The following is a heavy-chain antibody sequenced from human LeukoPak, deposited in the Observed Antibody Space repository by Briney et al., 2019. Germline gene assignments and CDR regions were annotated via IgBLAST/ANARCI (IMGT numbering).Heavy chain of an antibody. Sequence: SETLSLTCAVYGGSFSGYYWSWIRQPPGKGLEWIGEINHSGSTNYNPSLKSRVTISVDKSKNQFSLRLISVTAADTAVYFCARVRVIDWGSSYFDYWGQGNLVTVSS. CDR2: INHSGST. J-gene: IGHJ4*02. D-gene: IGHD3-9*01. CDR3: ARVRVIDWGSSYFDY. CDR1: GGSFSGYY. V-gene: IGHV4-34*01.